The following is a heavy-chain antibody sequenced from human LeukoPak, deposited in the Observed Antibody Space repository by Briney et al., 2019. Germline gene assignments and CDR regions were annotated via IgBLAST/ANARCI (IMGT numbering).Heavy chain of an antibody. CDR2: IKYDGSKK. CDR1: GFIFSSYW. J-gene: IGHJ5*02. D-gene: IGHD1-1*01. CDR3: AREPPRERWFDT. Sequence: PGGSLRLSCTASGFIFSSYWMSWVRQAPGKGLEWVANIKYDGSKKYYVDSVKVRFTISRDNAKNSLFLQMNSLRAEDTAVYYCAREPPRERWFDTWGQGSLVTVYS. V-gene: IGHV3-7*03.